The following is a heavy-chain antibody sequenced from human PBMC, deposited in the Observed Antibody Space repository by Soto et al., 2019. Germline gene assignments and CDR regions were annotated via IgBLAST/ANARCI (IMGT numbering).Heavy chain of an antibody. J-gene: IGHJ6*02. V-gene: IGHV4-59*12. D-gene: IGHD4-17*01. CDR1: GGSMSSYY. Sequence: PSETLSLTCTASGGSMSSYYWNWIRQPPGKGLEWIGYIYDSGSTYHNPSLKSRVTISVDRSKNQFSLKLSSVTAADTAVYYCARAHYGDYGYGMDVWGQGTTVTVSS. CDR3: ARAHYGDYGYGMDV. CDR2: IYDSGST.